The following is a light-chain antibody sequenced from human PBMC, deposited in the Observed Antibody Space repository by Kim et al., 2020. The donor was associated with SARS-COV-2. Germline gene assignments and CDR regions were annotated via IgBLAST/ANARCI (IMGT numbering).Light chain of an antibody. CDR2: GKN. CDR3: NSRDSSGNQLV. J-gene: IGLJ3*02. CDR1: SLRSYY. V-gene: IGLV3-19*01. Sequence: SSELTQDPAVSVALGQTVRITCQGDSLRSYYASWYQQKPGQAPVLVIYGKNNRPSGIPDRFSGSSSGNTVSLTITGAQAEDEADYYCNSRDSSGNQLVFG.